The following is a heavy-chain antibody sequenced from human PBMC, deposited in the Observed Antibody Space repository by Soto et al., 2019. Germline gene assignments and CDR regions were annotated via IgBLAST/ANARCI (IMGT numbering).Heavy chain of an antibody. V-gene: IGHV3-33*01. Sequence: GGSLRLSCAAPGFTFSSYGMHWVRQAPGKGLEWVAVIWYDVSNKYYADSVKGRFTISRDNSKNTLYLQMKSLRAEDTAVYYCARVRGDCSGGSCYPEYYYYYGMDVWGQGTTGTVSS. CDR3: ARVRGDCSGGSCYPEYYYYYGMDV. J-gene: IGHJ6*02. CDR2: IWYDVSNK. D-gene: IGHD2-15*01. CDR1: GFTFSSYG.